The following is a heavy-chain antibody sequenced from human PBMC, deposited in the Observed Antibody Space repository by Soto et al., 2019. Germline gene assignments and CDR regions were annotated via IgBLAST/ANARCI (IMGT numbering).Heavy chain of an antibody. J-gene: IGHJ5*02. CDR3: ARKGVGNFRWFDP. CDR2: IFYNGIT. V-gene: IGHV4-59*12. CDR1: GGSITGYY. Sequence: QVQLQESGPGLVRPSETLSLNCTVSGGSITGYYWSWIRQPPGKGLEWIGFIFYNGITNYNPSLRSRVTISLDTSKNQFSLKLSSVTAADTAVYYCARKGVGNFRWFDPWGQGTLVIVSS. D-gene: IGHD3-16*02.